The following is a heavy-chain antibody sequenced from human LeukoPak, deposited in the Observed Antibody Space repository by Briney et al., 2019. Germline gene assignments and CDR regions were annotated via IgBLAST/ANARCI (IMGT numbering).Heavy chain of an antibody. CDR3: ARGQSIAVAGRGSCGY. CDR1: GYTFTGYY. D-gene: IGHD6-19*01. Sequence: GASVKVSCKASGYTFTGYYMHWVRQAPGQGLEWMGWINPNSGGTNYAQKFQGRVTMARDTSTSTAYMELRRLRSDDTAVYYCARGQSIAVAGRGSCGYWGQGTLVTVSS. J-gene: IGHJ4*02. V-gene: IGHV1-2*02. CDR2: INPNSGGT.